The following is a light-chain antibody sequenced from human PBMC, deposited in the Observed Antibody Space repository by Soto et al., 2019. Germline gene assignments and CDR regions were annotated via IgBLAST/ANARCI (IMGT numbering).Light chain of an antibody. J-gene: IGKJ4*01. CDR2: DAS. CDR3: QQRSNWPQNT. V-gene: IGKV3-11*01. CDR1: QSVSTY. Sequence: EIVLTQSPATLSLSPGERATLSCRASQSVSTYLAWYQQKPGQAPRLLIHDASSRATDIPARFSGSGSGTDFTLTISSLEPEDFAVYYCQQRSNWPQNTFGGGTKVEIK.